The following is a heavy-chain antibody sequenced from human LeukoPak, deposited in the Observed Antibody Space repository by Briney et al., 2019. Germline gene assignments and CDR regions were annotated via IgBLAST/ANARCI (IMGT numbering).Heavy chain of an antibody. J-gene: IGHJ4*02. V-gene: IGHV3-23*01. CDR2: ISGPGSTT. CDR3: AKGLLTKTHGISWDPFDS. CDR1: GFTFSGYA. Sequence: GSLRLSCAASGFTFSGYAMTWVRQAPGKGLAWVATISGPGSTTYYADSVKGRFTISRDNSQNTLYLQMNSLRAEDKAIYYCAKGLLTKTHGISWDPFDSWGLGTLVSVSS. D-gene: IGHD6-13*01.